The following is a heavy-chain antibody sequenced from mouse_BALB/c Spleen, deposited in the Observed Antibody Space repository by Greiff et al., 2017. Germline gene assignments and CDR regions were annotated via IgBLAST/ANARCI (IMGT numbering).Heavy chain of an antibody. J-gene: IGHJ4*01. V-gene: IGHV5-6-5*01. CDR2: ISSGGST. CDR3: ARGYAMDY. CDR1: GFTFSSYA. Sequence: KLVESGGGLVQPGGSLKLSCAASGFTFSSYAMSWVRQTPEKRLEWVASISSGGSTYYPDSVKGRFTISRDNARNILYLQMSSLRSEDTAMYYCARGYAMDYWGQGTSVTVSS.